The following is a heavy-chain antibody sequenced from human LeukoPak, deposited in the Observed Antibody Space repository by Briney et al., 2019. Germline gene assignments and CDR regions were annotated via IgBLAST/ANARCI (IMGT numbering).Heavy chain of an antibody. D-gene: IGHD1-26*01. V-gene: IGHV3-74*01. J-gene: IGHJ4*02. CDR2: IDSDGSDT. CDR1: GFIFTTYW. Sequence: GGSLRLSCSASGFIFTTYWMHWVREAPGKGLVWVARIDSDGSDTYYADSVKGRFTISRDNSKNTVYLQMNSLRAEDTAVYYCTRDLVGATSDFWGQGTLVTVSS. CDR3: TRDLVGATSDF.